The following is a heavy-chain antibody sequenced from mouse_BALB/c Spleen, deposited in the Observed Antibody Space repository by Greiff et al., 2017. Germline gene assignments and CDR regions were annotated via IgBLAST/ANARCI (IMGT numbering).Heavy chain of an antibody. CDR1: GFSFTSYG. D-gene: IGHD2-2*01. V-gene: IGHV2-2*02. Sequence: QVQLQQSGPGLVQPSQCLSITCTASGFSFTSYGVHWVRQSPGKGLEWLGLICSGGSTDYYAAFISRLSISKDNSKSQVFFKMNSLQANDTAIYYCARNGGYYCAMDYWGQGTSVTVSS. CDR2: ICSGGST. J-gene: IGHJ4*01. CDR3: ARNGGYYCAMDY.